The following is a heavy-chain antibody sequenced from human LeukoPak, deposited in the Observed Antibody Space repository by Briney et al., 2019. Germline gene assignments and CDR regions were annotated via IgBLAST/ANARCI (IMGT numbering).Heavy chain of an antibody. D-gene: IGHD6-19*01. V-gene: IGHV4-39*01. CDR2: IYYSGST. J-gene: IGHJ3*02. CDR1: GASISSTTYY. Sequence: SETLSLTCTVSGASISSTTYYWGWIRQPPRKGLEWIASIYYSGSTYYNPSLKSRVTISVDTSKNQFSLKLSSVTAADTAVYYCARHKYSSGWPPEGAFDIWGQGTMVTVSS. CDR3: ARHKYSSGWPPEGAFDI.